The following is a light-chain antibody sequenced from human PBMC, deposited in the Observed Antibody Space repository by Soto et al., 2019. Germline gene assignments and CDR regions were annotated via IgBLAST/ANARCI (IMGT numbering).Light chain of an antibody. J-gene: IGKJ4*01. V-gene: IGKV1-12*01. CDR1: QAISAW. Sequence: DIQMTQSPSSVSASVGDRVTITCRAGQAISAWLAWYQQKPGKAPNLLIYATSTLKVGVPSRFSGGGSWTEFTLTISSLQPEDFATYYCQQAKISQVTFGGGTKVE. CDR3: QQAKISQVT. CDR2: ATS.